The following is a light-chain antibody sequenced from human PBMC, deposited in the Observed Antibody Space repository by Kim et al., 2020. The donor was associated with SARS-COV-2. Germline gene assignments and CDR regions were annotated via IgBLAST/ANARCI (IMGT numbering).Light chain of an antibody. V-gene: IGKV4-1*01. Sequence: RGTINCKSSQSVGDGLNNKIFLAGYQQKPGQPPKVLLNWASTRESGVPDRFSGSGSATDFTLTISSLQAEDVAVYFCQEYFSSPYTFGQGTKLEI. CDR3: QEYFSSPYT. CDR2: WAS. J-gene: IGKJ2*01. CDR1: QSVGDGLNNKIF.